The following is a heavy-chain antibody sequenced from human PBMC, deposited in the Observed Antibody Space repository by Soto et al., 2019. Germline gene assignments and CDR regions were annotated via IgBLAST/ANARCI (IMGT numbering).Heavy chain of an antibody. V-gene: IGHV4-31*03. Sequence: QVQLQESGPGLVKPSQTLSLTCTVSGGSFSSGYYYWSWIRQHPGKGLEWIGYIYYSGSTFSNPSPNSRVTISDTSKHPFSLQLSSVPAADTAVYYCARGEGYYFDYWGQGTLVTVSS. J-gene: IGHJ4*02. CDR1: GGSFSSGYYY. CDR2: IYYSGST. CDR3: ARGEGYYFDY.